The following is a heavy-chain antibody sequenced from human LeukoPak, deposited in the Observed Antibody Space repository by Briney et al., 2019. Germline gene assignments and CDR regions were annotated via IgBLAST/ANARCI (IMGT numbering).Heavy chain of an antibody. J-gene: IGHJ4*02. D-gene: IGHD2-2*01. CDR3: AKAYHCSSTSCYALDY. V-gene: IGHV3-23*01. Sequence: PGGSLRLSCAASGFTFSSYAMSWVRQAPGKGLEWVSAISGSGGSTYYADSVKGRFTISRDNSKNTLYLQTNSLRAEDTAVYYCAKAYHCSSTSCYALDYWGQGTLVTVSS. CDR2: ISGSGGST. CDR1: GFTFSSYA.